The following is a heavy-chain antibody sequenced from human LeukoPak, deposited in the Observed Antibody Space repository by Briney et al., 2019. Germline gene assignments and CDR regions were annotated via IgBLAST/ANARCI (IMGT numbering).Heavy chain of an antibody. D-gene: IGHD2-8*01. CDR2: ISWNSGSI. Sequence: GRPLRLSCAASGFTFDDYAMHWVRQAPGKGLEWVSGISWNSGSIGYADSVKGRFTISRDNAKNSLYLQMNSLRAEDTALYYCAKDSSTNGAPRGYFDYWGQGTLVTVSS. J-gene: IGHJ4*02. CDR1: GFTFDDYA. V-gene: IGHV3-9*01. CDR3: AKDSSTNGAPRGYFDY.